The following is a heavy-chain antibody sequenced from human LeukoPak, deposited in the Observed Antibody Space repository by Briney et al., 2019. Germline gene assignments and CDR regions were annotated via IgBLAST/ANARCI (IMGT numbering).Heavy chain of an antibody. V-gene: IGHV3-23*01. J-gene: IGHJ6*03. CDR1: GFTFSSYA. CDR3: AKARLLWFGEVYYMDV. D-gene: IGHD3-10*01. CDR2: ISGSGGST. Sequence: GGSLRLSCAASGFTFSSYAMSWVRQAPGKGLEWVSAISGSGGSTYYADSVKGRFTISRDNSKNTLYLQMNSLRAEDTAVYYCAKARLLWFGEVYYMDVWGKGTTVTISS.